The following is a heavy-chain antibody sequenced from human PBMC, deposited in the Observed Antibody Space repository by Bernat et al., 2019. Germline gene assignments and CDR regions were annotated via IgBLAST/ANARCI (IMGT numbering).Heavy chain of an antibody. CDR3: ARASGYSYGYVDY. Sequence: EVQLVESGGGLVKPGGSLRLSCAASGFTFSSYSMNWVRQAPGKGLEWVSSISSSSSYIYYADSVKGRFTISRDNAKNSLYLQMNSLRAEDTAVYYCARASGYSYGYVDYWGQGTVVTVSS. J-gene: IGHJ4*02. D-gene: IGHD5-18*01. CDR1: GFTFSSYS. CDR2: ISSSSSYI. V-gene: IGHV3-21*01.